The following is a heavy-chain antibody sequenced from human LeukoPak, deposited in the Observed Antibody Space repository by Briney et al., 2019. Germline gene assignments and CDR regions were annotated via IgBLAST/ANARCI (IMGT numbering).Heavy chain of an antibody. D-gene: IGHD2-15*01. Sequence: GGSLRLSCAASGFTFSSYGMHWVRQAPGKGLEWVAFISYDGSNKYYADSVKGRFTISRDNSKNTLYLQMNNLRADDTAVYYCAKARYDGEVMIAATDYWGQGTLVTVSS. J-gene: IGHJ4*02. V-gene: IGHV3-30*18. CDR2: ISYDGSNK. CDR3: AKARYDGEVMIAATDY. CDR1: GFTFSSYG.